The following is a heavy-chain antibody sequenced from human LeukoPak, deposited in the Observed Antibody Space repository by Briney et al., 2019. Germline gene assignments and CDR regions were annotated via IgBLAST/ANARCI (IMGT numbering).Heavy chain of an antibody. V-gene: IGHV3-23*01. D-gene: IGHD2-2*02. Sequence: GGSLRHSCAASGFTFSSYAMSWVRQAPGKGLEWVSAISGSGGSTYYADSVKGRFTISRDNSKNTLYLQMNSLRAEDTAVYYCAKSPPPVVPAAIGIAVAGFDYWGQGTLVTVSS. CDR2: ISGSGGST. CDR3: AKSPPPVVPAAIGIAVAGFDY. J-gene: IGHJ4*02. CDR1: GFTFSSYA.